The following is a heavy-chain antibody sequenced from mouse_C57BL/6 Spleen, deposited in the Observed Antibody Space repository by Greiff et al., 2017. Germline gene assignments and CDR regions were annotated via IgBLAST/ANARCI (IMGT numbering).Heavy chain of an antibody. CDR2: IYPGSGST. CDR1: GYTFTSYW. D-gene: IGHD3-2*01. V-gene: IGHV1-55*01. J-gene: IGHJ4*01. Sequence: QVQLQQPGAELVKPGASVKMSCKASGYTFTSYWITWVKQRPGQGLEWIGMIYPGSGSTNYNEKFKSKATLTVDKSSSTAYMQLSSLTSEDSAAYYCGTESSGLRYAMAYWGQGTSVTVSA. CDR3: GTESSGLRYAMAY.